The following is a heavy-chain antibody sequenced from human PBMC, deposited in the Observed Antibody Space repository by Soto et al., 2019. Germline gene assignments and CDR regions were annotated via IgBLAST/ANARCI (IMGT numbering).Heavy chain of an antibody. CDR3: ARDGPAFSGSYYLY. V-gene: IGHV4-38-2*02. D-gene: IGHD1-26*01. J-gene: IGHJ4*02. CDR1: GYPISSGYY. Sequence: SETLSLTCAVSGYPISSGYYWGWIRQPPGKGLEWIGSIYHSGSTYYNPSLKSRVTISVDTSKNQFSLKLSSVTAADTAVYYCARDGPAFSGSYYLYWGQGTLVTVSS. CDR2: IYHSGST.